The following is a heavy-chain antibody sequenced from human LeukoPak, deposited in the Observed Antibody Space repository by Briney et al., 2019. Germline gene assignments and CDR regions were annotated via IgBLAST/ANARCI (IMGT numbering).Heavy chain of an antibody. Sequence: ASVKVSCKASGYTFTSYGISWVRQAPGQGLEWMGWISAYNGNTNYAQKLQGRVTMTTDTSTSTAYMELRSLRSDDTAVYYCASMLGSGSGTYLFDFWGQGTLVTVSS. V-gene: IGHV1-18*01. CDR3: ASMLGSGSGTYLFDF. CDR2: ISAYNGNT. J-gene: IGHJ4*02. D-gene: IGHD3-10*01. CDR1: GYTFTSYG.